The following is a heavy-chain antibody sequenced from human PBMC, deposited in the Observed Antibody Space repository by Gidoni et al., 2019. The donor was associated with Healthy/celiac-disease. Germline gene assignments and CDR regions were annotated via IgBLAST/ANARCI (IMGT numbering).Heavy chain of an antibody. J-gene: IGHJ3*02. CDR2: IKSKTHGGTT. CDR3: TTEGFPKAFDI. CDR1: GFTFSNAW. Sequence: EVQLVESGGGVVKPGGSLRLSCAASGFTFSNAWMSWVRQAQGKGLEWVGRIKSKTHGGTTDYAAPVKGRFTISRDDSINTLYLQMNSLKTEDTAVYYCTTEGFPKAFDIWGQGTMVTVSS. V-gene: IGHV3-15*01.